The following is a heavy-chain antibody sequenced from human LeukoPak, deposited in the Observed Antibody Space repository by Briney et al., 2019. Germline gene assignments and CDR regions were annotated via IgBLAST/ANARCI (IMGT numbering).Heavy chain of an antibody. D-gene: IGHD5-18*01. Sequence: GGSLRLSCAASGFTFSSYGMHWVRQAPGKGLEWVAVISYDGNNKYYADSVKGRFTISRDNSKNTLYLQMNSLRAEDTAVYYCAKDPVKIGYSYGYISYFDYWGQGTLVTVSS. CDR3: AKDPVKIGYSYGYISYFDY. V-gene: IGHV3-30*18. CDR2: ISYDGNNK. J-gene: IGHJ4*02. CDR1: GFTFSSYG.